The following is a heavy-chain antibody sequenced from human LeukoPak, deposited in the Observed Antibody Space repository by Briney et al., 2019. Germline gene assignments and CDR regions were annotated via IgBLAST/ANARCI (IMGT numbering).Heavy chain of an antibody. D-gene: IGHD2-8*01. CDR1: GGSFSGYY. V-gene: IGHV4-34*01. CDR2: INHSGST. Sequence: SETLSLTCALYGGSFSGYYWSWIRQPPGKGLEWIGEINHSGSTNYNPSLKSRVTISVDTSKNQFSLKLSSVTAADTAVYYCARLCTNGVCYMGDYWGQGTLVTVSS. J-gene: IGHJ4*02. CDR3: ARLCTNGVCYMGDY.